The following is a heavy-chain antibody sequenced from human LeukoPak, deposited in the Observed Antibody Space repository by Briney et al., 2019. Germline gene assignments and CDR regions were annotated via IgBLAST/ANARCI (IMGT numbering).Heavy chain of an antibody. CDR3: ATGIIAARPDGDY. CDR1: GYTLTELS. Sequence: ASVKVSCKVSGYTLTELSMHWVRQAPGKGLEWVGGFDPEDGETIYAQKFQGRVTMTEDTSTDTAYMELSSLRSEDTAVYYCATGIIAARPDGDYWGQGTLVTVSS. D-gene: IGHD6-6*01. CDR2: FDPEDGET. V-gene: IGHV1-24*01. J-gene: IGHJ4*02.